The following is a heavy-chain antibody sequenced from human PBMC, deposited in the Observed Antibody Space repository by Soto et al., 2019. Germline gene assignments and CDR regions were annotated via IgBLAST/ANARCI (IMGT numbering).Heavy chain of an antibody. J-gene: IGHJ6*02. Sequence: QITLKESGPTLVKPTQTLTLTCTFSGFSLSTSGVGVGWIRQPPGKALEWLALIYWDDDKRYSPSLKSRLTITNDTSKNPVVLTRTNMDPVDTATYYCAHVDSYAFGMDVWGQGTTVTVSS. CDR3: AHVDSYAFGMDV. CDR1: GFSLSTSGVG. V-gene: IGHV2-5*02. CDR2: IYWDDDK. D-gene: IGHD5-18*01.